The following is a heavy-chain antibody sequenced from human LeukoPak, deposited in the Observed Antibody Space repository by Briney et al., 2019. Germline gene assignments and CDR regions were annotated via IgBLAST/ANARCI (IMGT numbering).Heavy chain of an antibody. V-gene: IGHV4-59*08. CDR1: GGSISSYY. D-gene: IGHD3-22*01. J-gene: IGHJ3*02. CDR2: IYYSGNT. CDR3: ARHGGATIIVGFLHAFDI. Sequence: PSETLSLTCTVSGGSISSYYWSWIRQPPGKGLEWIGYIYYSGNTNYNPSLKSRVSISLDTSKNQFSLKLSSVTAADTAVYYCARHGGATIIVGFLHAFDIWGQGTVVTVSS.